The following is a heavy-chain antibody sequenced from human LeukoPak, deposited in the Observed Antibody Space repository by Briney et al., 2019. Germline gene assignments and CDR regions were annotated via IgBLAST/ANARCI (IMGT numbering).Heavy chain of an antibody. D-gene: IGHD4-17*01. V-gene: IGHV4-38-2*01. J-gene: IGHJ5*02. CDR3: ARLTYGDYVWFDP. CDR2: IYHSGST. Sequence: SETLSLTCAVSGYSISSGYYWGWIRQPPGKGLEWIGSIYHSGSTYYNPSLMSRVTISVDTSKNQFSLKLSSVTAADTAVYYCARLTYGDYVWFDPWGQGTLVTVSS. CDR1: GYSISSGYY.